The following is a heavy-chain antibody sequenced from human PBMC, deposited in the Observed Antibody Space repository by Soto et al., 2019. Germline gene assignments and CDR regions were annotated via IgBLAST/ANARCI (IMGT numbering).Heavy chain of an antibody. CDR2: IYYSGGT. V-gene: IGHV4-39*01. CDR3: ARRSYGSGVDL. D-gene: IGHD3-10*01. CDR1: GGSISSSNHY. Sequence: QLQLQESGPGLVKPSETLSLTCTVSGGSISSSNHYWGWIRQTPGKGLEWIGTIYYSGGTFYNASLKSRVTISVDTSKNQLSLKVTSVTAADTAVYYWARRSYGSGVDLWGQGTLVTVSS. J-gene: IGHJ5*02.